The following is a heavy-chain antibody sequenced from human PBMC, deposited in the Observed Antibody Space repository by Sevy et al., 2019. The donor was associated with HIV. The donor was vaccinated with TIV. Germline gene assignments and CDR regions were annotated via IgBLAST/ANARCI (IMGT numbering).Heavy chain of an antibody. CDR1: GFTFSRYG. V-gene: IGHV3-30*02. CDR3: AAGLLEPFDY. Sequence: GGSLRLSCEASGFTFSRYGMHWVRQAPGKGLEWVAFIRYDGTNTYYPDSVKGRITISRDNSKSTLYLQMGRLKTEDTAVYYCAAGLLEPFDYWGQGTLVTVSS. J-gene: IGHJ4*02. CDR2: IRYDGTNT. D-gene: IGHD1-26*01.